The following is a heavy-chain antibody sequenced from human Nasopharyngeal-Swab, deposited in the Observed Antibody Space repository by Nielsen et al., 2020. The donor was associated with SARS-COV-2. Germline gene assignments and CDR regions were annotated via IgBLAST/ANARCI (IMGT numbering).Heavy chain of an antibody. D-gene: IGHD5-12*01. CDR1: GFTFSGSA. CDR2: IRSKAHNYAA. V-gene: IGHV3-73*01. CDR3: VRQTGYHFDS. Sequence: HTRAASGFTFSGSAMHWVRQASGKGLEWVGRIRSKAHNYAAVYAASVEGRFTISRDDSKKTAFLQMDSLKSEDTAVYFCVRQTGYHFDSWGQGTLVTVSS. J-gene: IGHJ4*02.